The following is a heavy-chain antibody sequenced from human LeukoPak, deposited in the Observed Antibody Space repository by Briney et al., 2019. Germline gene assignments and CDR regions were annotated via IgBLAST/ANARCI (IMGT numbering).Heavy chain of an antibody. V-gene: IGHV1-46*01. CDR2: INPSGGST. CDR3: ARFAVHRRLAVAGQFGLDY. CDR1: GYIFTSYY. Sequence: ASVKVSCKASGYIFTSYYMHWVRQAPGQGLEGMGIINPSGGSTNYAQKFQGRVTMTRDTSTSTVYMDLSSLRSEDTAVYYCARFAVHRRLAVAGQFGLDYWGQGTLVTVSS. D-gene: IGHD6-19*01. J-gene: IGHJ4*02.